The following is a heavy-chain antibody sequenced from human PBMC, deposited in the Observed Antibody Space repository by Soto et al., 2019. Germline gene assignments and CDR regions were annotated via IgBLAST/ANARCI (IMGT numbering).Heavy chain of an antibody. J-gene: IGHJ4*02. Sequence: SETLSLTCDVSGGSISIGTDYWGWIRQPPGKGLEWIGNIHYSGSTNYNPSLKSRLSISVDTSKNQFSLTLSSMTAADTAVYYCALRSMAVVPEYWGQGTLVTVSS. D-gene: IGHD3-22*01. CDR1: GGSISIGTDY. CDR2: IHYSGST. CDR3: ALRSMAVVPEY. V-gene: IGHV4-39*07.